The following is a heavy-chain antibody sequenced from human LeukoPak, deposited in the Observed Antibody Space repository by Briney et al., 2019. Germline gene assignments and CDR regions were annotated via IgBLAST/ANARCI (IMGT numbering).Heavy chain of an antibody. J-gene: IGHJ6*03. CDR3: ARAHYYGSGSYYNPYYYYYMDV. Sequence: PSETLSLTCTVSGGSISSYYWSWIRQPPGKGLEWIGYIYYSGSTNYNPSLKSRVTISVDTSKNQFSLKLSSVTAADTAVYYCARAHYYGSGSYYNPYYYYYMDVWGKGTTVTISS. CDR1: GGSISSYY. CDR2: IYYSGST. V-gene: IGHV4-59*01. D-gene: IGHD3-10*01.